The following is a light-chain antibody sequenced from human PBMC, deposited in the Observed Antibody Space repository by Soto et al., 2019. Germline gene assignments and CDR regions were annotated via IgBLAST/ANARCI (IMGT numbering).Light chain of an antibody. CDR3: QQYGSSLFT. V-gene: IGKV3-20*01. CDR2: GAS. CDR1: QSVSSSY. J-gene: IGKJ3*01. Sequence: EIVLTQSPGTLSLSPGERATVSCRASQSVSSSYFAWYQQKPGQAPRLLVYGASSRATGIPDRFTGSGSGTDITLTISSLEPEDFAVYYCQQYGSSLFTFGPGTKVEI.